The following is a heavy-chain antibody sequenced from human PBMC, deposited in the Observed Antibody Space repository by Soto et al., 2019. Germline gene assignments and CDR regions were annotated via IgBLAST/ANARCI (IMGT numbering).Heavy chain of an antibody. Sequence: EVQLVESGGGLVQPGGSLRLSCAASGFTFSSYWMHWVRQAPGKGLVWVSRINSDGSSTSYADSVKGRFTISRDNGKHTLYLKMNSQRAEDTAVYYCAVAVAGPTAIGYWGQGTLVTVSS. J-gene: IGHJ4*02. V-gene: IGHV3-74*01. CDR2: INSDGSST. CDR3: AVAVAGPTAIGY. CDR1: GFTFSSYW. D-gene: IGHD6-19*01.